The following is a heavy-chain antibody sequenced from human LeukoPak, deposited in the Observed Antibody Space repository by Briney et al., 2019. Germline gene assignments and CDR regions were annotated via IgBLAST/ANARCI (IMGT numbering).Heavy chain of an antibody. Sequence: SETLSLTCAVYGGSFSGYYWSWIRQPPGKGLEWIGSIYYSGSTYYNPSLKSRVTISVDTSKNQFSLKLSSVTAADTAVYYCAGVTTGYFDYWGQGTLVTVSS. V-gene: IGHV4-34*01. J-gene: IGHJ4*02. D-gene: IGHD1-1*01. CDR2: IYYSGST. CDR3: AGVTTGYFDY. CDR1: GGSFSGYY.